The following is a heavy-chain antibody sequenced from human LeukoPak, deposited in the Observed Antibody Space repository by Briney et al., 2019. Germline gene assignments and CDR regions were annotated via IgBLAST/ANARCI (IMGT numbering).Heavy chain of an antibody. CDR1: GGSISSYY. CDR3: ARDRRELGFDY. J-gene: IGHJ4*02. D-gene: IGHD1-26*01. Sequence: PSQTLSLTCAVSGGSISSYYWSWIRQPPGNGLEWIGYIYYSGSTNYNPSLKSRVTISVDTSKNQFSLKLSSVTAADTAVYYCARDRRELGFDYWGQGTLVTVSS. CDR2: IYYSGST. V-gene: IGHV4-59*01.